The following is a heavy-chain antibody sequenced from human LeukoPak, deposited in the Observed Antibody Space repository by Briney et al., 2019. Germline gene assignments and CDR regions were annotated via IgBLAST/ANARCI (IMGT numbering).Heavy chain of an antibody. CDR2: VSSSGTYI. CDR3: AKFYDISTGYFDC. J-gene: IGHJ4*02. V-gene: IGHV3-21*04. Sequence: PGGSLRLSCAASGFTFSTYSMNWVRQAPGKGLEWVSSVSSSGTYIYYADSVKGRFTISRDNSKNTLYLQMNSLRAEDTAVYYCAKFYDISTGYFDCWGQGTLVTVSS. CDR1: GFTFSTYS. D-gene: IGHD3-9*01.